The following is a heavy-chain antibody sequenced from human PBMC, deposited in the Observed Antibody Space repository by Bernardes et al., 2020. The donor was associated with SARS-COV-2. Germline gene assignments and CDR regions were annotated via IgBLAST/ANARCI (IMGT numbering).Heavy chain of an antibody. V-gene: IGHV3-23*01. J-gene: IGHJ4*02. CDR3: AKTKGRAYFLDY. CDR1: GFAFDNFG. Sequence: GGSLRLSCEASGFAFDNFGMTWVRQAPGKGLQWVSTISSAGGFTYYADSVKGRSTISRDNPGETLYLHLSGLRDDDTAIYFCAKTKGRAYFLDYWGQGILVTVSS. D-gene: IGHD3-16*01. CDR2: ISSAGGFT.